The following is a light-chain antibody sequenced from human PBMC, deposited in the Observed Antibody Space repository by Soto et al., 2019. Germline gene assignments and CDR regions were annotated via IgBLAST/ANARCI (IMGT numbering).Light chain of an antibody. V-gene: IGLV2-23*02. CDR1: SSDVGNYKL. CDR2: EVS. CDR3: CSREGNNIPLV. J-gene: IGLJ1*01. Sequence: QSALTQPASVSGSPGESITISCTGTSSDVGNYKLVSWYQQHPGKAPKVMIYEVSKRPSGVSNRFSGSKSGNTASLTISGLQAEDEADYYCCSREGNNIPLVFGTGTKLTVL.